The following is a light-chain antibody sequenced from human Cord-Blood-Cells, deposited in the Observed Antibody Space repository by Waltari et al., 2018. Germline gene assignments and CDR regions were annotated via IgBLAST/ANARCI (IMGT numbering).Light chain of an antibody. V-gene: IGLV4-69*01. CDR1: SGHSSYA. CDR2: LNSDGSH. Sequence: QLVLTQSPSASASLGASVKLTCTLSSGHSSYAIAWHQQQPEKGPRYLMKLNSDGSHSKGDGIPGRFSGSGSGAERYLTISSLQSEDEADYYCQTWGTGIQVFGGGTKLTVL. CDR3: QTWGTGIQV. J-gene: IGLJ3*02.